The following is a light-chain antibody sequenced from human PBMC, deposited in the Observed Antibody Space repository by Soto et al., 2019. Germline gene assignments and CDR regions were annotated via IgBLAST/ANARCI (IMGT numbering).Light chain of an antibody. J-gene: IGLJ3*02. V-gene: IGLV8-61*01. Sequence: QTVVTQEPSFSVSPGGTVTLTCGLSSGSASTGYYPSWYQQTPGQPPRTLIYNTNTRSSGVPGRFSGSILGNKAALTITGAQADDESDYYCVLYMGGGISVFGGGTKVTVL. CDR1: SGSASTGYY. CDR2: NTN. CDR3: VLYMGGGISV.